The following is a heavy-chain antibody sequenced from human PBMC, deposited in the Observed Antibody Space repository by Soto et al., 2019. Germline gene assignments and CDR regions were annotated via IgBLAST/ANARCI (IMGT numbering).Heavy chain of an antibody. CDR2: IDPSDSYT. CDR1: FW. CDR3: ARHRGGMDV. J-gene: IGHJ6*02. D-gene: IGHD3-10*01. Sequence: FWISWVRQMPGKGLEWMGRIDPSDSYTNYSPSFQGHVTISADKSISAAYLQWSSLKASDTAMYYCARHRGGMDVWGQGTTVTVSS. V-gene: IGHV5-10-1*01.